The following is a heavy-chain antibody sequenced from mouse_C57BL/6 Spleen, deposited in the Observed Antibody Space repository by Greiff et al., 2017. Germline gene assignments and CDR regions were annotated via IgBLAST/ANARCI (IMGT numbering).Heavy chain of an antibody. CDR1: GFTFSDYY. Sequence: EVMLVESEGGLVQPGSSMKLSCTASGFTFSDYYMAWVRQVPEKGLEWVANINYDGSSTYYLDSLKSRFIISRDNAKNILYLQMSSLKSEDTATYYCGLFFYAMDYWGQGTSVTVSS. CDR2: INYDGSST. V-gene: IGHV5-16*01. J-gene: IGHJ4*01. D-gene: IGHD1-2*01. CDR3: GLFFYAMDY.